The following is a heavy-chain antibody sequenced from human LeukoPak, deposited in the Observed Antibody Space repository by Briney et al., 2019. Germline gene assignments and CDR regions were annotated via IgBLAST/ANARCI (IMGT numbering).Heavy chain of an antibody. CDR2: ISSSSSYI. V-gene: IGHV3-21*01. Sequence: PGGSLRLSCAASGFTFSAYAMSWVRQAPGKGLEWVSSISSSSSYIYYADSVKGRFTISRDNAKNSLYLQMNSLRAEDTAVYYCARGYCSSTSCWGFDYWGQGTLVTVSS. D-gene: IGHD2-2*01. CDR1: GFTFSAYA. CDR3: ARGYCSSTSCWGFDY. J-gene: IGHJ4*02.